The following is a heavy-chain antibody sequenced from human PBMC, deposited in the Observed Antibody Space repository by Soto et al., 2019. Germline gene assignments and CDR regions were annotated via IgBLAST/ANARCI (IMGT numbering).Heavy chain of an antibody. CDR1: GVSIKSYY. CDR2: IHYSGNT. CDR3: ARPAMVTNNWFFDL. D-gene: IGHD5-18*01. Sequence: QVQLQESGPGLVKPSETLSLTCNVSGVSIKSYYWSWIRHPPGKGLQWIGYIHYSGNTNYNPPLKRRVTMSLAASKNQLSLRLNSVTAADTAVYYCARPAMVTNNWFFDLWGRGTLVTVSS. J-gene: IGHJ2*01. V-gene: IGHV4-59*08.